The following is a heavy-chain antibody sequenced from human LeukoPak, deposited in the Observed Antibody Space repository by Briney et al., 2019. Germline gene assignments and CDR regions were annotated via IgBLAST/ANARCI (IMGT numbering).Heavy chain of an antibody. V-gene: IGHV4-30-4*01. D-gene: IGHD3-10*01. CDR1: GGSISSGDYY. Sequence: PSETLSLTCTVSGGSISSGDYYWSWIRQPPGKGLEWIGYIYCSGSTYYNPSLKSRVTISVDTSKNQFSLKLSSVTAADTAVYYCARVYYYGSGSYYYYFDYWGQGTLVTVSS. J-gene: IGHJ4*02. CDR3: ARVYYYGSGSYYYYFDY. CDR2: IYCSGST.